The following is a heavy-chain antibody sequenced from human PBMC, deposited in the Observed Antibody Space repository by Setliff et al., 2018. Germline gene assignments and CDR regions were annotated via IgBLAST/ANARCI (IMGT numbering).Heavy chain of an antibody. Sequence: SETLSLTCTVSGGSISSGDYYWSWIRQPPGKGLEWIGYIYYSGSTYYNPSLKSRVTISVDTSKNQFSLKLSSVTAADTAVYYCARDLVYCSGGSCYGLPDYWDQGTLVTVSS. V-gene: IGHV4-30-4*08. CDR2: IYYSGST. CDR3: ARDLVYCSGGSCYGLPDY. D-gene: IGHD2-15*01. J-gene: IGHJ4*02. CDR1: GGSISSGDYY.